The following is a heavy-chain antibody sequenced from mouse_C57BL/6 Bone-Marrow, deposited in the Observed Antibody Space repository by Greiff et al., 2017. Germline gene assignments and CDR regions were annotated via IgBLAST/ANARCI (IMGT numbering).Heavy chain of an antibody. CDR3: ARQGGNHFFYARDY. V-gene: IGHV5-12*01. D-gene: IGHD2-1*01. CDR1: GFTFSDYY. CDR2: ISNGGGST. J-gene: IGHJ4*01. Sequence: EVMLVESGGGLVQPGGSLKLSCAASGFTFSDYYMYWVRQTPEKRLEWVAYISNGGGSTYYPDTVKGRFTISRDNAKNTLYLQMSRLKSEDTAMYYCARQGGNHFFYARDYWGQGTSVTVSS.